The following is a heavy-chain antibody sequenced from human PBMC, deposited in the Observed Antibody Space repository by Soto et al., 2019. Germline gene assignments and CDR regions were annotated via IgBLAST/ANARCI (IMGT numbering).Heavy chain of an antibody. J-gene: IGHJ6*02. Sequence: EVQLVESGGGLVQPGGSLRLSCAASGFTFISYDMHWVRQATGKGLEWVSAFGTAGDTYYPGSVKGRFTISRENAKNSLYLQMNSLRAGDTAVYYCARLTLLRYFDWLSETYYYYGMDVWGQGTTVTVSS. V-gene: IGHV3-13*01. CDR1: GFTFISYD. CDR3: ARLTLLRYFDWLSETYYYYGMDV. CDR2: FGTAGDT. D-gene: IGHD3-9*01.